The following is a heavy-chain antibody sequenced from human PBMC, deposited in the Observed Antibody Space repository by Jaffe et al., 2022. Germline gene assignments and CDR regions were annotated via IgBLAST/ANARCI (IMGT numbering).Heavy chain of an antibody. CDR3: ARAYYDYIWGSYHLGAFDI. V-gene: IGHV3-48*01. CDR2: ISSSSSTI. CDR1: GFTFSSYS. J-gene: IGHJ3*02. Sequence: EVQLVESGGGLVQPGGSLRLSCAASGFTFSSYSMNWVRQAPGKGLEWVSYISSSSSTIYYADSVKGRFTISRDNAKNSLYLQMNSLRAEDTAVYYCARAYYDYIWGSYHLGAFDIWGQGTMVTVSS. D-gene: IGHD3-16*02.